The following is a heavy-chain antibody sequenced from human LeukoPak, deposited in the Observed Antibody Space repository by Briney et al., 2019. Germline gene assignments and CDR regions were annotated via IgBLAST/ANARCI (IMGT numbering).Heavy chain of an antibody. V-gene: IGHV4-39*01. J-gene: IGHJ4*02. CDR1: GGSISSSSYY. Sequence: PSETLSLTCTVSGGSISSSSYYWGWIRQPPGKGLEWIGSIYYSGSTYYNPSLKSRVTISVDTSKNQFSLKLSSVTAADTAVYYCARSSFPGSHFDYWGQGTLVTVSS. CDR3: ARSSFPGSHFDY. CDR2: IYYSGST.